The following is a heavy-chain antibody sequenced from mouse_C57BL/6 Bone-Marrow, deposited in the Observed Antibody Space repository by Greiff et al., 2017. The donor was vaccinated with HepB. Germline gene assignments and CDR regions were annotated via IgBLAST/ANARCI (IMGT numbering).Heavy chain of an antibody. CDR3: ARSYGNWYFDV. Sequence: QVQLKQSGAELVRPGTSVKMSCKASGYTFTNYWIGWAKQRPGHGLEWIGDIYPGGGYTNYNEKFKGKATLTADKSSSTAYMQFSSLTSEDSAIYYCARSYGNWYFDVWGTGTTVTVSS. CDR2: IYPGGGYT. CDR1: GYTFTNYW. D-gene: IGHD2-1*01. J-gene: IGHJ1*03. V-gene: IGHV1-63*01.